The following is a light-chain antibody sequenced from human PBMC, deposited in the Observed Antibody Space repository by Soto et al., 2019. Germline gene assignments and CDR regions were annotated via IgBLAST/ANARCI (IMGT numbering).Light chain of an antibody. CDR1: QSVSRY. CDR2: GAS. V-gene: IGKV3-15*01. CDR3: QQYNNWPPT. Sequence: EIVMTQSPATLSVSPGERATLSCRASQSVSRYLAWYQQKPGQAPRLLIYGASTRATGIPARLSGSGSGTEFTLTISSLQSEDFAVYYCQQYNNWPPTFGQGTKVEIK. J-gene: IGKJ1*01.